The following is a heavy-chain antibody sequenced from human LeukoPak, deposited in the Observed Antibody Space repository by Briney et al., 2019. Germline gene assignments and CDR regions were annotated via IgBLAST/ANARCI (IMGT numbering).Heavy chain of an antibody. CDR3: AREAESPDY. Sequence: GASVKVSCKASGYTFTEHFIHWIRQAPGQGLDWMGIIHPRDGGTTYAQKFQGRVTMTWDTSTRTVYMELSSLTSEDTAVYYCAREAESPDYWGQGTLVTVSS. J-gene: IGHJ4*02. D-gene: IGHD3-10*01. CDR1: GYTFTEHF. CDR2: IHPRDGGT. V-gene: IGHV1-46*01.